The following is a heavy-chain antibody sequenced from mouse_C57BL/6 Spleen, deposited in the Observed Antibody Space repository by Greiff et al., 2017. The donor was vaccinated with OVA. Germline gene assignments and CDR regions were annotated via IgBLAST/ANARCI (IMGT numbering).Heavy chain of an antibody. CDR2: IDPETGGT. Sequence: VKLQESGAELVRPGASVTLSCKASGYTFTDYEMHWVKQTPVHGLEWIGAIDPETGGTAYNQKFKGKAILTADKSSSTAYMELRSLTSEDSAVYYCTKGVRPWGQGTLVTVSA. V-gene: IGHV1-15*01. CDR3: TKGVRP. CDR1: GYTFTDYE. D-gene: IGHD2-14*01. J-gene: IGHJ3*01.